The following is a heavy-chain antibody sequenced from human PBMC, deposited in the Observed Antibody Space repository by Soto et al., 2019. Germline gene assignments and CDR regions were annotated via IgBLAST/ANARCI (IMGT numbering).Heavy chain of an antibody. D-gene: IGHD2-15*01. CDR3: AREGGNCSGGTCYRSHFDY. J-gene: IGHJ4*02. Sequence: QVQLQESGPGLVKPSETLSLTCTVSGGSITSYYWSWIRQPPGKGLERIGYIYDSGRPNYIPSRNGRVTISLDTSKNQFSLKLSSVTAADTAVYYCAREGGNCSGGTCYRSHFDYWGQGTLVTVSS. CDR1: GGSITSYY. V-gene: IGHV4-59*01. CDR2: IYDSGRP.